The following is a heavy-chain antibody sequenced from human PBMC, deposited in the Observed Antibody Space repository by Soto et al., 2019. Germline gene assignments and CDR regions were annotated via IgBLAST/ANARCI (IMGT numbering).Heavy chain of an antibody. D-gene: IGHD2-2*01. Sequence: LSLTCTVSGGSISSYYWSWIRQPAGKGLEWIGRIYTSGSTNYNPSLKSRVTMSVDTSKNQFSLKLSSVTAADTAVYYCARACSSHRCYDAFDYWGQGPLVTVSS. CDR2: IYTSGST. J-gene: IGHJ4*02. CDR3: ARACSSHRCYDAFDY. CDR1: GGSISSYY. V-gene: IGHV4-4*07.